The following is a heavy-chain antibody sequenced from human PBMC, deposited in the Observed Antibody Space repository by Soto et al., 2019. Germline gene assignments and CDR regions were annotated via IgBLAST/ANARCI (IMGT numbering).Heavy chain of an antibody. CDR1: GFTFSSYW. Sequence: GGSLRLSCAASGFTFSSYWMSWVRQAPGKGLEWVANIKQDGSEKYYVDSVKGRFTISRDNAKNSLYLQMNSLRAEDTAVYYCASRIRTEGDILTAELLHYYYMDVWGKGTTVTVSS. CDR2: IKQDGSEK. CDR3: ASRIRTEGDILTAELLHYYYMDV. D-gene: IGHD3-9*01. V-gene: IGHV3-7*01. J-gene: IGHJ6*03.